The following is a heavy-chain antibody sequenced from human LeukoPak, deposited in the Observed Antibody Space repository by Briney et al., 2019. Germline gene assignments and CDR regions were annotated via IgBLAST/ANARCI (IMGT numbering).Heavy chain of an antibody. J-gene: IGHJ4*02. V-gene: IGHV3-23*01. Sequence: GGSLRLSCAASGFTFSSYAMSWVRQAPGKGLEWVSAISGSGGSTYYAASVKGRFTISRDNSKNTLYLQMNSLRAEDTAVYYCAKYRGGGLNYFDYWGQGTLVTVSS. CDR3: AKYRGGGLNYFDY. D-gene: IGHD3-10*01. CDR1: GFTFSSYA. CDR2: ISGSGGST.